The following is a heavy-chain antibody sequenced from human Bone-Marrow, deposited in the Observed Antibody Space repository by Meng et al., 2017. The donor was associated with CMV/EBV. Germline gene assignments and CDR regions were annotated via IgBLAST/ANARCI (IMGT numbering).Heavy chain of an antibody. Sequence: SVKVSCKASGGTFSSSAISWVRQAPGQGLEWMGGIIPILGIANYAQKFQGRVTITADKSTSTAYMELSSLRSEDTAVYYCARDGEQWLVGGRTYYYYGMDVWGQGTTVTVSS. CDR1: GGTFSSSA. J-gene: IGHJ6*02. CDR2: IIPILGIA. D-gene: IGHD6-19*01. CDR3: ARDGEQWLVGGRTYYYYGMDV. V-gene: IGHV1-69*10.